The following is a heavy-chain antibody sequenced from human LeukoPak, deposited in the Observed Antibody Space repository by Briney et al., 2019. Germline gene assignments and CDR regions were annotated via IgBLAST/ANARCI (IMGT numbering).Heavy chain of an antibody. CDR3: ARGPWGTMGDY. CDR1: GFTFSSYA. V-gene: IGHV3-30-3*01. D-gene: IGHD2-2*01. J-gene: IGHJ4*02. Sequence: GGSLRLSCAASGFTFSSYAMHWVRQAPGKGLEWVAVISYDGSNKYYADSVKGRFTISRDNSKNTLYLQMNSLRAEDTAVYYCARGPWGTMGDYWGQGTLVTVSS. CDR2: ISYDGSNK.